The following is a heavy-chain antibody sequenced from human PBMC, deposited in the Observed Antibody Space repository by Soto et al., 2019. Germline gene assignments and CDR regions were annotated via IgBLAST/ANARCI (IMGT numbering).Heavy chain of an antibody. CDR3: ARDQGIAADGTRYWDY. CDR2: IHYSGST. D-gene: IGHD6-13*01. V-gene: IGHV4-31*01. Sequence: QVQLQESGPGLVKPSQTLSLTCTVSGGSISSGGYYWSWIRQHPGKGLEWIGYIHYSGSTYYNPPLKSLVTISVDSSKNQFSLKLGSVTAGDTAVYYCARDQGIAADGTRYWDYWGQGTLVTVSS. CDR1: GGSISSGGYY. J-gene: IGHJ4*02.